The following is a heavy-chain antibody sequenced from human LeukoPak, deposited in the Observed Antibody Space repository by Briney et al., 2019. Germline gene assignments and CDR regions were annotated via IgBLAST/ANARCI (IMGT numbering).Heavy chain of an antibody. CDR3: AKGGPYDSSGYYYGVY. CDR2: IKQDGSEK. V-gene: IGHV3-7*01. D-gene: IGHD3-22*01. Sequence: PGGSLRLSCAASGFTFSSYWMSWVRQAPGKGLEWVANIKQDGSEKYYVDSVKGRFTISRDNAKNTLYLQMNSLRAEDTAVYYCAKGGPYDSSGYYYGVYWGQGTLVTVSS. CDR1: GFTFSSYW. J-gene: IGHJ4*02.